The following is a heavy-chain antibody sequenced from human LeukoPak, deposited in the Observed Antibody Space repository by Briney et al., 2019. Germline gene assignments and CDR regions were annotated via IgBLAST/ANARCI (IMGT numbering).Heavy chain of an antibody. J-gene: IGHJ4*02. D-gene: IGHD4-17*01. CDR2: IYTSGST. Sequence: QSSETLSLTCTVSGGFISSYYWSWIRQPAGKGLEWIGRIYTSGSTNYNPSLKSRVTISVDTSKNQFSLKLSSVTAADTAVYYCASAIYGDYAERGFFDYWGQGTLVTVSS. V-gene: IGHV4-4*07. CDR1: GGFISSYY. CDR3: ASAIYGDYAERGFFDY.